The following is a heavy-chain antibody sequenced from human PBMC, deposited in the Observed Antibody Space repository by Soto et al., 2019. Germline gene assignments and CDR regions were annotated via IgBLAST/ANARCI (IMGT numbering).Heavy chain of an antibody. J-gene: IGHJ4*02. V-gene: IGHV1-69*08. D-gene: IGHD3-22*01. CDR1: GGTFSSYT. Sequence: QVQLVQSGAEVKKPGSSVKVSCKASGGTFSSYTISWVRQAPGQGLEWMGRIIPILGIANYAQKFQGRVTITADKSTSTAYMELSSLSSEDTAVYYCAREGTYYYDSSGPSPFDYWGQGTLVTVSS. CDR2: IIPILGIA. CDR3: AREGTYYYDSSGPSPFDY.